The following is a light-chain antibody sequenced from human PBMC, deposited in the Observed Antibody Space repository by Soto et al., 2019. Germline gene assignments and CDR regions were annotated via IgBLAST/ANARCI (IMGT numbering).Light chain of an antibody. Sequence: QSVLTQPASVSGSPGQSITISCTGTSSDVGGYNYVSWYQQHPGKAPKLMIYDVSNRPSGVSNRFSGSKSGNTASLTISGRRAEDEADYYCSSYTSSSTYVVFGGGTKLTVL. CDR3: SSYTSSSTYVV. J-gene: IGLJ2*01. V-gene: IGLV2-14*01. CDR1: SSDVGGYNY. CDR2: DVS.